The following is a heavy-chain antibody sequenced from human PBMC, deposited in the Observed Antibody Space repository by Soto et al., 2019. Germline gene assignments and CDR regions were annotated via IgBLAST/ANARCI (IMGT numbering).Heavy chain of an antibody. V-gene: IGHV3-33*01. CDR1: GFTFSSYG. Sequence: QVQLVESGGGVVQPGRSLRLSCAASGFTFSSYGMHWVRQAPGKGLEWAAVIWYDVSNKYYADSVQGRLTISRDNSKNTLYLQMNSRRAEDTAVYYWARYSSSWAFDYWGHGTLVTVSS. CDR2: IWYDVSNK. D-gene: IGHD6-13*01. J-gene: IGHJ4*01. CDR3: ARYSSSWAFDY.